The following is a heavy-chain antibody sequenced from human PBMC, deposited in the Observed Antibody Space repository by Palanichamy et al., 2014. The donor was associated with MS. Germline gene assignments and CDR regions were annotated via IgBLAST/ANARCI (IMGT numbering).Heavy chain of an antibody. D-gene: IGHD5/OR15-5a*01. J-gene: IGHJ4*02. V-gene: IGHV4-4*07. CDR3: ARDSSMSIDF. CDR1: GASISSNF. Sequence: QVQLQESGPGLVKPSETLSLTCIVSGASISSNFWSWIRQPAGKELEWIGRTSASGPTNYNPSLRSRVTMSIDTSKNHFSLKLTSVTAADTALYYCARDSSMSIDFWGQGIRVTVSS. CDR2: TSASGPT.